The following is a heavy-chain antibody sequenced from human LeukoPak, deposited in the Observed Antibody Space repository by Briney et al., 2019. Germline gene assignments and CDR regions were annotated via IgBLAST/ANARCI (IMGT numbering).Heavy chain of an antibody. CDR1: GFTVSSNY. CDR2: IYSGGST. V-gene: IGHV3-53*01. D-gene: IGHD1-1*01. CDR3: ARDAGFENGLDY. Sequence: GGSLRLSCAASGFTVSSNYMSWVRQAPGKGLEWVSVIYSGGSTYYADSVKGRLTISRDNSKNTLYLQMNSLRAEDTAVYYCARDAGFENGLDYWGQGTLVTVSS. J-gene: IGHJ4*02.